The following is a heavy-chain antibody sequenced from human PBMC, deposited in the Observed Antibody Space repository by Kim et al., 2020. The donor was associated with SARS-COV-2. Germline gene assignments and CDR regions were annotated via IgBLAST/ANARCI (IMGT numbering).Heavy chain of an antibody. D-gene: IGHD4-4*01. Sequence: GGSLRLSCAASGFTFSDYWMIWVRHVPGKGLMWVSRIKGDGSETTHADSVTGRFTISRDNARNTLYLEMNSLRAEDMGIYYCVRHSNDWYGFDYWGQGTRVTVSS. CDR3: VRHSNDWYGFDY. J-gene: IGHJ4*02. CDR2: IKGDGSET. V-gene: IGHV3-74*01. CDR1: GFTFSDYW.